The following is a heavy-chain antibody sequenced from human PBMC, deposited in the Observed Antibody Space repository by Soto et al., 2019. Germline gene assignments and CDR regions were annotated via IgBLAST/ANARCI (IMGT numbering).Heavy chain of an antibody. CDR1: GFTFSSYW. CDR2: INSDGSST. Sequence: EVQLVESGGGLVQPGGSLRLSCAASGFTFSSYWMHWVRQAPGKGLVWVSRINSDGSSTNYADSVKGRFTISRDNAKNTLYIQMNSLRAEDTAVYYCARVYTWLPSPFDYWGQGTLVTVSS. CDR3: ARVYTWLPSPFDY. D-gene: IGHD5-12*01. J-gene: IGHJ4*02. V-gene: IGHV3-74*01.